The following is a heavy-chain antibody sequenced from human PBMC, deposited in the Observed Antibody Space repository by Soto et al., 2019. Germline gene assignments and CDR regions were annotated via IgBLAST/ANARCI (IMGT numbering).Heavy chain of an antibody. CDR3: ARDRRDGYKRYVEF. V-gene: IGHV4-61*01. CDR1: SGSVSSGTYY. Sequence: SETLSLTCTVSSGSVSSGTYYWSWIRQPPGKGLEWIGYIHYSGRTNYNPSLRSRVTISVDTSKNQFSLKLTSVTSADTAVYFCARDRRDGYKRYVEFWGQGNKVTVSS. D-gene: IGHD3-9*01. CDR2: IHYSGRT. J-gene: IGHJ1*01.